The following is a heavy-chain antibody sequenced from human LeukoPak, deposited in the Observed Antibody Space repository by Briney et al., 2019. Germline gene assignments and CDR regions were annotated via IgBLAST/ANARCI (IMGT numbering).Heavy chain of an antibody. V-gene: IGHV4-34*01. CDR3: ARGYSPDYYYMDV. D-gene: IGHD5-12*01. CDR2: INQSEST. J-gene: IGHJ6*03. Sequence: SETLSLTCAVYGGSFSGYYWSWIRQAPGKGLEWIGEINQSESTNYNPSLRSRVTISVDTSKSQFSLTLTSVTAADTAVYYCARGYSPDYYYMDVWGKGTTVTVSS. CDR1: GGSFSGYY.